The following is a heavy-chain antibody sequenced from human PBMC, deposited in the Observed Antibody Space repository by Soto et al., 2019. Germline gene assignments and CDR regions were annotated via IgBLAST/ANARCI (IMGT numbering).Heavy chain of an antibody. CDR1: GGSISSGGYY. J-gene: IGHJ5*02. CDR2: IYYIGCT. V-gene: IGHV4-31*03. CDR3: ARSVLP. Sequence: QVQLQESGPGLVKPSQTLSLTCTVSGGSISSGGYYWNWIRQHPGKGLEWIGYIYYIGCTYYNPSLKSRVTISLDTSKNQFSLKLSTVTAADTAVYSCARSVLPWGQGPLVTVSS.